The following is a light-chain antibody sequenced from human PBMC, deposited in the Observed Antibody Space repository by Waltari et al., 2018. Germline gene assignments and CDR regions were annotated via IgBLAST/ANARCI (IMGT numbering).Light chain of an antibody. J-gene: IGLJ3*02. CDR3: ATWDDSPTGRWV. CDR1: QSNVGDTV. Sequence: QSVLTQPPSASGTPGQRVPISCSGSQSNVGDTVGNWYHQVPGTAPKLVIYRNDQRPSRVPDRFTASKSGTSASLAISGLQSEDEGDYYCATWDDSPTGRWVFGGGTRVTVL. V-gene: IGLV1-44*01. CDR2: RND.